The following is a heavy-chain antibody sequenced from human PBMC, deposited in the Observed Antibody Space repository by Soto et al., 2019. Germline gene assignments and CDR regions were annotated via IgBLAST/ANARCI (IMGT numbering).Heavy chain of an antibody. CDR1: GGNLSGHT. CDR2: IIPILGIA. J-gene: IGHJ4*02. Sequence: AGKVSCQASGGNLSGHTISWVRQAPGQGLEWMGRIIPILGIANYAQKFQGRVTITADKSTSTAYMELSSLRSEDTAVYYCARDRGSYWGQGTLVTSPQ. CDR3: ARDRGSY. V-gene: IGHV1-69*04. D-gene: IGHD2-15*01.